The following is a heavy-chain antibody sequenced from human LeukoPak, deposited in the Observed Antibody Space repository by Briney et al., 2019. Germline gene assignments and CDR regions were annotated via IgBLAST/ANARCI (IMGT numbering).Heavy chain of an antibody. CDR1: GFTFSSYW. J-gene: IGHJ4*02. Sequence: GGSLRLSCAASGFTFSSYWMNWVRQAPGKGLEWVAIMKEDGSEKYNVDSVKGRFTISRDNAKNSLFLQMNSLRAEDTAVYYCASGSGWVFDYWGQGTLVTVSS. V-gene: IGHV3-7*01. D-gene: IGHD6-19*01. CDR2: MKEDGSEK. CDR3: ASGSGWVFDY.